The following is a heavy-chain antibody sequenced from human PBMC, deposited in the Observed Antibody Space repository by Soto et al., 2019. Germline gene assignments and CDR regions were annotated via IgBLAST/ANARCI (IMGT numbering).Heavy chain of an antibody. Sequence: QGLLVQSGAEVKQPGASVKVSCKASGYSFTTYGISWVRQAPGQGLEWMGWISGYNGDTNNEQKFQDRATMTIDRCATTASLELRSLTSDDTAVYYCAKNGHPPYYYFGMDVWGQGTTVTVSS. CDR1: GYSFTTYG. J-gene: IGHJ6*02. CDR3: AKNGHPPYYYFGMDV. D-gene: IGHD2-8*01. V-gene: IGHV1-18*01. CDR2: ISGYNGDT.